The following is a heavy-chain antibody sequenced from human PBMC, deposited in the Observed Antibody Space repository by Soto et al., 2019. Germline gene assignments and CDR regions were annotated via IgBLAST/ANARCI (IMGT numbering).Heavy chain of an antibody. Sequence: EALSLTCAVSVYSISSGYYWGCIRQPPGKGLEWIGSFYHSGSTYYNPSLKSRVTISVDTSKNQFSLKLSSVTAADTAVYYCARVSVTNWFDPWGQGTLVTVSS. V-gene: IGHV4-38-2*01. J-gene: IGHJ5*02. CDR3: ARVSVTNWFDP. CDR2: FYHSGST. D-gene: IGHD4-4*01. CDR1: VYSISSGYY.